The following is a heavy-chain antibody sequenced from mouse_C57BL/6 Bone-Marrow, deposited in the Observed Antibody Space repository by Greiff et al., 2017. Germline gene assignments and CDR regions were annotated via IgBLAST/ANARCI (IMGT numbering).Heavy chain of an antibody. Sequence: EVHLVESGGGLVQPGGSLKLSCAASGFTFSDYYMYWVRQTPEKRLEWVAYISNGGGSTYYPDTVKGRFTISRDNAKNTLYLQMSRLKSEDTAMYYCASRMDYWGQGTSVTVSS. CDR3: ASRMDY. J-gene: IGHJ4*01. CDR1: GFTFSDYY. V-gene: IGHV5-12*01. CDR2: ISNGGGST.